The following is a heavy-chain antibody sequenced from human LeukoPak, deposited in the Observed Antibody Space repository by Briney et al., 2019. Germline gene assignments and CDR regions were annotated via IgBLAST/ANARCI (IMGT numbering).Heavy chain of an antibody. CDR1: GFTFNNAW. Sequence: GGSLRLSCAASGFTFNNAWMSWVRQAPGKGLEWVSSISSSSSYIYYADSVKGRFTISRDNAKNSLYLQMNSLRAEDTAVYYCARRAAAAGTGEDYWGQGTLVTVSS. V-gene: IGHV3-21*01. CDR2: ISSSSSYI. CDR3: ARRAAAAGTGEDY. D-gene: IGHD6-13*01. J-gene: IGHJ4*02.